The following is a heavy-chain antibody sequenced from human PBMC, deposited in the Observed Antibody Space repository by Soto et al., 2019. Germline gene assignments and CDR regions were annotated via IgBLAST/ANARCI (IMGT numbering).Heavy chain of an antibody. J-gene: IGHJ5*02. CDR2: INAGNGNT. CDR1: GYTFTSYA. V-gene: IGHV1-3*01. Sequence: GASVKVSCKASGYTFTSYAMHWVRQAPGQRLEWMGWINAGNGNTKYSQKFQGRVTMTRDTSTSTVYMELSSLRSEDTAVYYCARGITMVRGVIGPNWFDHWGQGTLVTVSS. D-gene: IGHD3-10*01. CDR3: ARGITMVRGVIGPNWFDH.